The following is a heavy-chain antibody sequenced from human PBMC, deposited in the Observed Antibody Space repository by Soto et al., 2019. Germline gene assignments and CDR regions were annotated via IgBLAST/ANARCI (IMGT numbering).Heavy chain of an antibody. CDR2: ISSSGGST. CDR1: GFTFSSYA. D-gene: IGHD2-15*01. Sequence: EVQLLESGGGLGQPGGSLRLSCAASGFTFSSYAMSWVRQAPGKGLEWFSAISSSGGSTYYADSVKGRFTISRDNSKNTLYLQMNSLRAEDTAVYYCAKGPLGYCSGGSCYSVYWGQGTLVTVSS. J-gene: IGHJ4*02. V-gene: IGHV3-23*01. CDR3: AKGPLGYCSGGSCYSVY.